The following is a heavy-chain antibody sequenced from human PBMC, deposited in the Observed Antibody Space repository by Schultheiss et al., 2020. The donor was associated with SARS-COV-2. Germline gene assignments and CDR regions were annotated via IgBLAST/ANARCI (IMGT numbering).Heavy chain of an antibody. J-gene: IGHJ4*02. CDR2: IGTGGDT. CDR1: GFAFSSYV. Sequence: GGSLRLSCAASGFAFSSYVLHWVRRAPGKGPEWVSAIGTGGDTYYADSVMGRFTISRDNAKNSLSLQMISLRAEDTAVYYCAKGAYYDFWSGYSGYFDYWGQGTLVTVSS. CDR3: AKGAYYDFWSGYSGYFDY. V-gene: IGHV3-47*02. D-gene: IGHD3-3*01.